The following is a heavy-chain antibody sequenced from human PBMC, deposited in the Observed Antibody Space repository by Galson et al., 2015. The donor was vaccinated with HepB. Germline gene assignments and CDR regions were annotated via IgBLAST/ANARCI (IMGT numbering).Heavy chain of an antibody. CDR2: VSYHGSDK. D-gene: IGHD6-13*01. V-gene: IGHV3-30*09. CDR1: GFTFNFYA. J-gene: IGHJ2*01. CDR3: ARDRCSSSIDWYFDL. Sequence: SLRLSCAASGFTFNFYAMHWVRQTPGKGLEWVAGVSYHGSDKFYADSVRGRFAIAKDNSKNTLYLQMNSLRDEDTALYHCARDRCSSSIDWYFDLWGRGTLVTVSS.